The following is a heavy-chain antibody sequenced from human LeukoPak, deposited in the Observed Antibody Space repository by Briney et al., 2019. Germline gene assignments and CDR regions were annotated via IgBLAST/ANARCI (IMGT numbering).Heavy chain of an antibody. Sequence: SETLSLTCTVSGGSISSYYWSWIRQPPGKGLEWIGYIYYSGSTNYNPSLKSRVTISVDTSKNQFSLKLSSVTAADTAVYCCASDRGYSSSSNFFDYWGQGTLVTVSS. D-gene: IGHD6-6*01. J-gene: IGHJ4*02. CDR2: IYYSGST. V-gene: IGHV4-59*01. CDR1: GGSISSYY. CDR3: ASDRGYSSSSNFFDY.